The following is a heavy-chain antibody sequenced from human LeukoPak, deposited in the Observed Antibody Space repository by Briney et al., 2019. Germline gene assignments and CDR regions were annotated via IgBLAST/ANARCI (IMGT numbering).Heavy chain of an antibody. CDR1: GYTSTSSG. J-gene: IGHJ4*02. Sequence: ASVKVSCKASGYTSTSSGITWVRQAPGQGLEWMGWISAYTGNTNYAQKLQGRVTMTTDTSTSTAYMELRSLRFDDTAVYYCARDPGNWNDQGPHLFFDYWGQGTLVTISS. V-gene: IGHV1-18*01. CDR3: ARDPGNWNDQGPHLFFDY. D-gene: IGHD1-1*01. CDR2: ISAYTGNT.